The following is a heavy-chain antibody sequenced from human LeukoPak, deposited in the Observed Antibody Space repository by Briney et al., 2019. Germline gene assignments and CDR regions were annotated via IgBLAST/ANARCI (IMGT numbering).Heavy chain of an antibody. CDR3: ARAGRLVGATCDY. CDR2: IIPILGIA. J-gene: IGHJ4*02. V-gene: IGHV1-69*02. CDR1: GGTFSSYT. D-gene: IGHD1-26*01. Sequence: VASVKVSCKASGGTFSSYTISWVRQAPGQGLEWMGRIIPILGIANCAQKFQGRVTITADKSTSTAYMELSSLRSEATAVYYFARAGRLVGATCDYWGQGTLVIVSS.